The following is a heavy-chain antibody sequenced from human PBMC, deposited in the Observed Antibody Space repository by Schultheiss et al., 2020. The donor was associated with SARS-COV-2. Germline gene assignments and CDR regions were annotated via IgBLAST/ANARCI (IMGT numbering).Heavy chain of an antibody. J-gene: IGHJ4*02. D-gene: IGHD3-3*01. Sequence: GGSLRLSCAASGFTFSSYEMNWVRQAPGKGLEWVAVIWYDGSNKYYADSVKGRFTISRDNSKNTLYLQMNSLRAEDTAVYYCARGRNGNDFWSGTSLDYWGQGTLVTVSS. CDR1: GFTFSSYE. CDR3: ARGRNGNDFWSGTSLDY. CDR2: IWYDGSNK. V-gene: IGHV3-33*08.